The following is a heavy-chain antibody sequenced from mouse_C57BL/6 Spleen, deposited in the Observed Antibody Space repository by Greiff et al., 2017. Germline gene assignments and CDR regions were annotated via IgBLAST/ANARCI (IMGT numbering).Heavy chain of an antibody. CDR1: GYAFSSYW. CDR2: IYPGDGDT. J-gene: IGHJ3*01. Sequence: VQLVESGAELVKPGASVKISCKASGYAFSSYWMNWVKQRPGKGLEWIGQIYPGDGDTNYNGKFKGKATLTADKSSSTAYMQLSSLTSEDSAVSFCARNYGSSSWFAYWGQGTLVTVSA. V-gene: IGHV1-80*01. D-gene: IGHD1-1*01. CDR3: ARNYGSSSWFAY.